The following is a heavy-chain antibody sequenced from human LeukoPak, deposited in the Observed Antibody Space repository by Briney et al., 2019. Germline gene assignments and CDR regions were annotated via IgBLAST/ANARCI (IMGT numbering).Heavy chain of an antibody. CDR1: GGSISSYY. J-gene: IGHJ6*02. Sequence: SETLSLTCTVSGGSISSYYWSWIRQPAGKGLEWIGRIYTSGSTNYNPSLKSRVTMSVDTSKNQFSLKLSSVTAADTAVYYCARAGRGFLGFGEDNYYYYGRDVGGQGTTVTVPS. CDR3: ARAGRGFLGFGEDNYYYYGRDV. D-gene: IGHD3-10*01. V-gene: IGHV4-4*07. CDR2: IYTSGST.